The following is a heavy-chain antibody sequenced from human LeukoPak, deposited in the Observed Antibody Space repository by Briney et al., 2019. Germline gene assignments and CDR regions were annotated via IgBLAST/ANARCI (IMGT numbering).Heavy chain of an antibody. Sequence: GASVKVSCKASGYTFTGHALHWVRQTPGEGLEWMAWINCATGKTEYSQNFEARVTVTRDTSASTVYMELSGLRSEDTAVYYCARSILIVPNTSYYYYYMDVWGQGSTVIVSS. V-gene: IGHV1-3*01. CDR2: INCATGKT. D-gene: IGHD2/OR15-2a*01. CDR3: ARSILIVPNTSYYYYYMDV. J-gene: IGHJ6*02. CDR1: GYTFTGHA.